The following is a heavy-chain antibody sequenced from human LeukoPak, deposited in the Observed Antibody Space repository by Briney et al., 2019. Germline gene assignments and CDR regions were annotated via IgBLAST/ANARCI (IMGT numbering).Heavy chain of an antibody. J-gene: IGHJ4*02. CDR2: ISGSGGST. CDR3: VKGWGSGFYYFDY. Sequence: GGSLRLSCAASGFTSSSYAMSWVRQAPGKGLEWVSGISGSGGSTYYADSVKGRFTVSRDNSKNMLYLQMNSLRAEDTAVYYCVKGWGSGFYYFDYWGQGTLVTVSS. CDR1: GFTSSSYA. D-gene: IGHD6-19*01. V-gene: IGHV3-23*01.